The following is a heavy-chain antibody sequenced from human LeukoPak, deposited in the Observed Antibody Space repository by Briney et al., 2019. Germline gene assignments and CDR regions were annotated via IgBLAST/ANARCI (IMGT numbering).Heavy chain of an antibody. V-gene: IGHV4-59*01. Sequence: SETLSLTCTVSGGSISSYYWSWIRQPPGRGLEWIGYIYYSGSTNYNPSLKSRVTISVDTSKNQFSLKLSSVTAADTAVYYCARVHYDFWSGYLNWFDPWGQGTLVTVSS. CDR2: IYYSGST. D-gene: IGHD3-3*01. J-gene: IGHJ5*02. CDR1: GGSISSYY. CDR3: ARVHYDFWSGYLNWFDP.